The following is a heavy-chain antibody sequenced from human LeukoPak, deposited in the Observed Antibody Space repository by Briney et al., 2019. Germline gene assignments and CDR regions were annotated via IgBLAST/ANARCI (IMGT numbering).Heavy chain of an antibody. CDR1: GYSISSGYY. J-gene: IGHJ5*02. V-gene: IGHV4-38-2*01. D-gene: IGHD4-11*01. CDR2: IYHSGST. Sequence: SETLSLTCGVSGYSISSGYYWGWIRQPPGKGLEWIGNIYHSGSTYYNASLKSRLTISVDTSENQFSLKLSSVTAADTAIYFCARVTTNYFDPWGQGTLVTVSS. CDR3: ARVTTNYFDP.